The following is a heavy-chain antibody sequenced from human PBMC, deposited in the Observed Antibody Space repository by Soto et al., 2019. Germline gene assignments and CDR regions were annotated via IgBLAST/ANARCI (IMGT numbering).Heavy chain of an antibody. CDR3: ARVYSSLSSDDY. D-gene: IGHD5-18*01. Sequence: EVQLVESGGGLVQPGGSLRLSCAASGFTFSTFWMHWVRQAPGKGLVWVSRISSDGSRTSYADSVKGRFTISRDNAKNTLYLQMNSLRAEDTAIYYCARVYSSLSSDDYWGQGTLVTVSS. J-gene: IGHJ4*02. CDR1: GFTFSTFW. V-gene: IGHV3-74*01. CDR2: ISSDGSRT.